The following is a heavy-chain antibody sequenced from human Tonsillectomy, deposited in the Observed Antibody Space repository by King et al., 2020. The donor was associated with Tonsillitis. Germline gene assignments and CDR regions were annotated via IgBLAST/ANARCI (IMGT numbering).Heavy chain of an antibody. V-gene: IGHV3-23*04. CDR1: GFTFSSYA. J-gene: IGHJ4*02. CDR2: ISGSSGKT. CDR3: AKDICTSASCLYSFDS. Sequence: VQLVESGGDLVQPGGSLRLSCVGSGFTFSSYAMSWVRQAPGRGLEWVSHISGSSGKTFYAGSVRGRFTISRDNSKNTLYLQMNSLRAEDSALYYCAKDICTSASCLYSFDSWGLGTLVTVSS. D-gene: IGHD2-2*01.